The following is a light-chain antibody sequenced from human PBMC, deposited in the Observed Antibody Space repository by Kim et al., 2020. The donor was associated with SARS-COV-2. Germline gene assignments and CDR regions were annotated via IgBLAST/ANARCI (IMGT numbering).Light chain of an antibody. J-gene: IGLJ2*01. V-gene: IGLV2-23*02. Sequence: QSITRSCTRTSSDVGSYNLVSWYQQHPGKAPKLMIYEVSKRPSGVSNRFSGSKSGNTASLTISGLQAEDEADYYCCSYAGSSTSVVFGGGTQLTVL. CDR2: EVS. CDR3: CSYAGSSTSVV. CDR1: SSDVGSYNL.